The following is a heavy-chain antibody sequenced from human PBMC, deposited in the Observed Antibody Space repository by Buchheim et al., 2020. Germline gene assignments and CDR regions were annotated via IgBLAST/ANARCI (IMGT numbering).Heavy chain of an antibody. J-gene: IGHJ4*02. CDR3: ARDGSAGVY. V-gene: IGHV3-30-3*01. CDR1: GFTFSSYA. CDR2: ISYDGSNK. Sequence: QVQLVESGGGVVQPGRSLRLSCAASGFTFSSYAMHWVRQAPGKGLEWVAVISYDGSNKYYADSVKGRFTISRDNSKNTLYLQMNSLRAEDTAVYYCARDGSAGVYWGQGTL. D-gene: IGHD6-25*01.